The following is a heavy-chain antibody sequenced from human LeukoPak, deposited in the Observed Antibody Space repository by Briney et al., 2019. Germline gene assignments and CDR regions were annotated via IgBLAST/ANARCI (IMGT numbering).Heavy chain of an antibody. Sequence: ASVKVSCKASGYSFTNYYMHWVRHVPGQGPEWMGLINPSGGTKYAQKFQDRVTMTRDMSTSTIYMELSSLTPEDRAVYYCAREGRSDYGASRSFDIWGQGTMVTVSS. CDR1: GYSFTNYY. CDR3: AREGRSDYGASRSFDI. J-gene: IGHJ3*02. CDR2: INPSGGT. V-gene: IGHV1-46*01. D-gene: IGHD4-17*01.